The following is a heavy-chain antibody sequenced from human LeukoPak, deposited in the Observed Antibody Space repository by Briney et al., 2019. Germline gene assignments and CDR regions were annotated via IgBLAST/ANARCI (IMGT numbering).Heavy chain of an antibody. CDR1: GYTLTELS. Sequence: ASVKVSCKVSGYTLTELSMHWVRQAPGKGLEWMGGFDPEDGETIYAQKFQGRVTITEDTSTDTAYMELSSLRSEDTAVYYCATAPGVIAFDYWGQGTLVTVSS. D-gene: IGHD3-16*02. CDR3: ATAPGVIAFDY. V-gene: IGHV1-24*01. J-gene: IGHJ4*02. CDR2: FDPEDGET.